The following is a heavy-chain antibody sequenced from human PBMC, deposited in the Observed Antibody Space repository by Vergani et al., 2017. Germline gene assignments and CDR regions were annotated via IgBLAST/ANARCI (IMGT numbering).Heavy chain of an antibody. Sequence: EVQLVQSGAEVKKPGESLKISCKGSGYSFTSYWIGWVRQMPGKGLEWMGIIYPGDSDTRYSPSFQGQVTISVDKSISTVYLQRSSLRASDSAMYYCARLYGRDSSGSKYFDYWGQGTLVTVSS. J-gene: IGHJ4*02. CDR1: GYSFTSYW. CDR2: IYPGDSDT. CDR3: ARLYGRDSSGSKYFDY. D-gene: IGHD3-22*01. V-gene: IGHV5-51*01.